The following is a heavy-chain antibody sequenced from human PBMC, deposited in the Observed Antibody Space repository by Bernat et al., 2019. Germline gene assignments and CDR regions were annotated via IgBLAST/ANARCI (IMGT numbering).Heavy chain of an antibody. Sequence: EVQLLESGGGLVQPGGSLRLSCAASGFTFSIYAMTWVRQTPGKGLEWVSGISGSGDSTYYADSVKGRFTISRDNSKNTLYLQMSSLRAEDTAVYYCAKVPDSSGPYYFDYWGQGTWSPSPQ. V-gene: IGHV3-23*01. CDR2: ISGSGDST. J-gene: IGHJ4*02. D-gene: IGHD3-22*01. CDR1: GFTFSIYA. CDR3: AKVPDSSGPYYFDY.